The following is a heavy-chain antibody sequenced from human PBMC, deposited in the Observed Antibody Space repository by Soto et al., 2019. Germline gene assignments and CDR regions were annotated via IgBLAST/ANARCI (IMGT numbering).Heavy chain of an antibody. CDR2: IYHSGST. V-gene: IGHV4-38-2*01. Sequence: SETLSLTCAVSGYSVSSGYYWGWIRQPPGKGLEWIGSIYHSGSTYYNPSLKSRVTISVDMSKNQFSLRLTSVTAADTAVYYCARGGSSDWQVALDIWGQGTMVTVSS. J-gene: IGHJ3*02. D-gene: IGHD6-19*01. CDR3: ARGGSSDWQVALDI. CDR1: GYSVSSGYY.